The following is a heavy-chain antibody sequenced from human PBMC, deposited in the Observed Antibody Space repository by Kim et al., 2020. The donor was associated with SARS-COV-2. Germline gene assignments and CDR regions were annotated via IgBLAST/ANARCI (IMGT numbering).Heavy chain of an antibody. V-gene: IGHV4-59*01. J-gene: IGHJ4*02. CDR3: ARSPRSSSWYDLLGDNWSRFDY. D-gene: IGHD6-13*01. CDR1: GGSISSYY. Sequence: SETLSLTCTVSGGSISSYYWSWIRQPPGKGLEWIGYIYYSGSTNYNPSLKSRVTISVDTSKNQFSLKLSSVTAADTAVYYCARSPRSSSWYDLLGDNWSRFDYWGQGTLVTVSS. CDR2: IYYSGST.